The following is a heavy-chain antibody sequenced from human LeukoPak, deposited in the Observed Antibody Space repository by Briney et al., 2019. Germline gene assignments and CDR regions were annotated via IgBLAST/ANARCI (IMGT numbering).Heavy chain of an antibody. CDR1: GFTFSSYS. Sequence: GGSLRLSCAASGFTFSSYSMNWVRQAPGKGLEWVSYISSSSSTIYYADSVKGRFTISRDNAKNSLYLQMHSLRAEDTAVYYCARGKSSGRYHYFDYWGQGTLVTVSS. D-gene: IGHD6-19*01. J-gene: IGHJ4*02. V-gene: IGHV3-48*01. CDR3: ARGKSSGRYHYFDY. CDR2: ISSSSSTI.